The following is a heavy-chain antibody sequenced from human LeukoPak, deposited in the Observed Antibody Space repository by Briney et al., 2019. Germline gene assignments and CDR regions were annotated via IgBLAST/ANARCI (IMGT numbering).Heavy chain of an antibody. V-gene: IGHV4-30-4*01. CDR3: ARGSYESSSWFDP. CDR2: IYYSGST. CDR1: SGSIGSGDYY. Sequence: SETLSLTCTVSSGSIGSGDYYWSWIRQPPGKGLEWIGYIYYSGSTYYNPSLKSRVTISVDTSKNQFSLKLSSVTAADTAVYYCARGSYESSSWFDPWGQGTLVTVSS. J-gene: IGHJ5*02. D-gene: IGHD3-22*01.